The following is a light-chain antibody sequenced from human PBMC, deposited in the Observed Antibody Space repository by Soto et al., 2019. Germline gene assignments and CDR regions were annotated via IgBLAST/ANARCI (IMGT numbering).Light chain of an antibody. CDR3: QQYGSSPTT. CDR2: GAS. CDR1: QGVSSGY. J-gene: IGKJ1*01. V-gene: IGKV3-20*01. Sequence: EIVLTQSPGPLSLSPGERAPLSCRASQGVSSGYLAWYQQKPGQAPRLLIYGASSRATGIPDRFSGSGSGTDFTLTISRLEPEDFAVYYCQQYGSSPTTFGQGTKVEIK.